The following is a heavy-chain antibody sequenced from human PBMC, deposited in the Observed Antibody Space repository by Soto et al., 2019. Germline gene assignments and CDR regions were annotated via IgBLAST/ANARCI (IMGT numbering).Heavy chain of an antibody. CDR2: INPSDGNR. Sequence: ASVKVSCKAAGYGFSFYGISWVRLATGQGLGWMGWINPSDGNRNFAQKFEDRVTMTTATSTNTVFLELRSLKSDDTAIYYCARDRLRGYDSSGFYSWGQGTMVTVSS. D-gene: IGHD3-22*01. V-gene: IGHV1-18*01. CDR1: GYGFSFYG. CDR3: ARDRLRGYDSSGFYS. J-gene: IGHJ4*02.